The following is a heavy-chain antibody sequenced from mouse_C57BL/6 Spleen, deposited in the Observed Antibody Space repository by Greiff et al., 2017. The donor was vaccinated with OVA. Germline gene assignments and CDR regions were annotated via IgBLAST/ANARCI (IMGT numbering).Heavy chain of an antibody. CDR1: GFTIKDYY. CDR3: TTNYSGNSFGYFDG. Sequence: VQLQQSGAELVRPGASVKLSCTASGFTIKDYYMHWVKQRPEQGLEWIGGIDPENGDTEYASKFKGKATITADTSSNTAYLQLSSLTSEDTAVYNATTNYSGNSFGYFDGWGTGTPVTVSA. V-gene: IGHV14-4*01. J-gene: IGHJ1*03. CDR2: IDPENGDT. D-gene: IGHD2-1*01.